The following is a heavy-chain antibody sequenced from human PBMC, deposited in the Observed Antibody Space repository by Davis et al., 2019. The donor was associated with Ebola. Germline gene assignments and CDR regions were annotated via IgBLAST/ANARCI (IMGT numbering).Heavy chain of an antibody. CDR3: ARDSSSDYYGMDV. D-gene: IGHD6-6*01. CDR2: IYYSGST. J-gene: IGHJ6*02. Sequence: SETLSLTCTVSAGSISSGGYYWSWIRQHPGKGLEWIGSIYYSGSTYYNPSLKSRVTISVDTSKNQFSLKLSSVTAADTAAYYCARDSSSDYYGMDVWGQGTTVTVSS. V-gene: IGHV4-39*02. CDR1: AGSISSGGYY.